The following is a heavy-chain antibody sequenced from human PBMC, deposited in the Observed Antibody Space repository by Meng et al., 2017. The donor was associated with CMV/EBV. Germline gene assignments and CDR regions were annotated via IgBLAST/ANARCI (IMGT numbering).Heavy chain of an antibody. CDR1: GFTFSSYA. J-gene: IGHJ6*02. CDR3: ARVRVSEYYYYGMDV. V-gene: IGHV3-30-3*01. Sequence: GGSLRLSCAASGFTFSSYAMHWVRQAPGKGLEWVAVISYDGSNKYYADSVQGRFTISRDNSKNTLYLQMNSLRVEDTAVYYCARVRVSEYYYYGMDVWGQGTTVTVSS. D-gene: IGHD4-17*01. CDR2: ISYDGSNK.